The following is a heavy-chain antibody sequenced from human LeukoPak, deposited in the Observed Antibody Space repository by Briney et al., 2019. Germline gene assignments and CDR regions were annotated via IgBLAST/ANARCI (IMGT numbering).Heavy chain of an antibody. CDR3: ARDLLSTTVDAFDI. D-gene: IGHD4-11*01. Sequence: ASVKVSCKASGYTFTSYAMNWVRQAPGQGLEWMGWSNTNTGNPTYAQGFTGRFVFSLDTSVSTAYLQISSLKAEDTAVYYCARDLLSTTVDAFDIWGQGTMVTVSS. V-gene: IGHV7-4-1*02. CDR1: GYTFTSYA. J-gene: IGHJ3*02. CDR2: SNTNTGNP.